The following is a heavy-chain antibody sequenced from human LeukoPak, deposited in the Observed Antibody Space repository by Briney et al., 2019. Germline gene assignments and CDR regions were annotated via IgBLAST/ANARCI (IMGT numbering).Heavy chain of an antibody. CDR1: GGSFSGYY. Sequence: LSLTCAVYGGSFSGYYWSWIRQAPGKGLEWVSYISSSGSSIYYADSVKGRFTISRDNAKDSLYLQMNSLRAEDTAVYYCARDPGSGYEEHFDYWGQGTLVTVSS. D-gene: IGHD5-12*01. CDR2: ISSSGSSI. J-gene: IGHJ4*02. CDR3: ARDPGSGYEEHFDY. V-gene: IGHV3-11*01.